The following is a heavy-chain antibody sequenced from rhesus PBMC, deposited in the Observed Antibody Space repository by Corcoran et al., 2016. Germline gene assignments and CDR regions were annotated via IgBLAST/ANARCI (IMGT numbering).Heavy chain of an antibody. Sequence: EVQLMQSGAEVKKPGASVKISCKASGYTFTDYYLHWVRQAPGTGFEWMGRVAAEDGEVLHAQKFQDRGTMIADTSTDTADMELSSLRSEDTAVYYCAIGIIVGRDYWGQGVLVTVS. D-gene: IGHD6-13*01. V-gene: IGHV1-111*02. J-gene: IGHJ4*01. CDR3: AIGIIVGRDY. CDR2: VAAEDGEV. CDR1: GYTFTDYY.